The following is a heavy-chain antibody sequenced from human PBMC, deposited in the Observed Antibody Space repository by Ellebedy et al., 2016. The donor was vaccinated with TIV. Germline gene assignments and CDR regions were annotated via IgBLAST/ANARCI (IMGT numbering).Heavy chain of an antibody. J-gene: IGHJ4*02. D-gene: IGHD3-10*01. V-gene: IGHV3-9*01. CDR2: ISWNSGSI. CDR1: GFTVSSNY. Sequence: GGFLRLSCAASGFTVSSNYMSWVRQAPGKGLEWVSGISWNSGSIGYADSVKGRFTISRDNAKNSLYLQMNSLRAEDTALYYCAKDPYYYGSGSYLYYFDYWGQGTLVTVSS. CDR3: AKDPYYYGSGSYLYYFDY.